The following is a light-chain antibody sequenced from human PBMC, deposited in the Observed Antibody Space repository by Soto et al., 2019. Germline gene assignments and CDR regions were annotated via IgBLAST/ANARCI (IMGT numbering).Light chain of an antibody. V-gene: IGLV2-11*01. CDR3: CSYAGSSTLV. CDR1: SSDIGTYNL. J-gene: IGLJ2*01. Sequence: QSALTQPRSVSGSPGQSVTISCTGASSDIGTYNLVSWYQQRPGKAPKLLIYDVNKRPSGVPDRFSGSKSGNTASLTIAGLQADDEADYYCCSYAGSSTLVFGGGTKVTVL. CDR2: DVN.